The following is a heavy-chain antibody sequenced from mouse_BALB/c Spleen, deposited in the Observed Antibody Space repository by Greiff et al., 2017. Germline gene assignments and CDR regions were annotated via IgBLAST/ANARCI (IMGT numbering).Heavy chain of an antibody. CDR2: ISYSGST. J-gene: IGHJ3*01. CDR3: ARDGEPAY. Sequence: EVKLQESGPGLVKPSQSLSLTCTVTGYSITSDYAWYWIRQFPGNKLEWMGYISYSGSTSYNPSLKSRISITRDTSKNQFFLQLNSVTTEDTATYCYARDGEPAYWGQGTLVTVSA. V-gene: IGHV3-2*02. CDR1: GYSITSDYA.